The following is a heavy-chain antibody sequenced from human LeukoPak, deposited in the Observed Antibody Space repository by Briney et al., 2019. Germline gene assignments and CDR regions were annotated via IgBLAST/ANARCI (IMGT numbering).Heavy chain of an antibody. V-gene: IGHV3-23*01. CDR3: AKGQEYVWGSYRYTDGPYFDY. J-gene: IGHJ4*02. Sequence: GGSLRLSCTVSGFTFTRYGMRWVRQAPGRDLEWVLLISSSGGNTYYADSVKGRFTISRDNSKSTVYLQMNSLRAEDTAIYYCAKGQEYVWGSYRYTDGPYFDYWGQGILVTVSS. CDR1: GFTFTRYG. D-gene: IGHD3-16*02. CDR2: ISSSGGNT.